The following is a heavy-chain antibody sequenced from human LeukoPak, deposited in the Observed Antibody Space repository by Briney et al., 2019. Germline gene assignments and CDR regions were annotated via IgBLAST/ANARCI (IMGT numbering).Heavy chain of an antibody. CDR2: ITDSGSTI. J-gene: IGHJ6*02. Sequence: PGGSLRLSCAASGFTFSNCAMNWVRQAPGKGLEWVPYITDSGSTIHYADSVNGRFTISRDNAKNSLYLQMNSLRAEDSAVYYCARSIGLTGGGVDVWGRGTTVTVSS. CDR1: GFTFSNCA. V-gene: IGHV3-48*04. CDR3: ARSIGLTGGGVDV. D-gene: IGHD3-9*01.